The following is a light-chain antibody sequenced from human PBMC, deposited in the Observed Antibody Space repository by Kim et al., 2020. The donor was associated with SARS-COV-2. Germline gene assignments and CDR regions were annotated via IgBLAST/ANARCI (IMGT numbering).Light chain of an antibody. CDR1: QSISLS. V-gene: IGKV1-39*01. CDR3: QQSYTTQGT. CDR2: AAS. Sequence: DIQMTQSPSSLSASVGDEVTIACRASQSISLSLNWYQHKPGKAPKLLIYAASTLQSGVPSRFSGSGSGTDFTLTISSLQPEDFASYYCQQSYTTQGTFGQGTKVDIK. J-gene: IGKJ1*01.